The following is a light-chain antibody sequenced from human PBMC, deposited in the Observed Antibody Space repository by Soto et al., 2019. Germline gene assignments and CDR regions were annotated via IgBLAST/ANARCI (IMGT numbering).Light chain of an antibody. J-gene: IGKJ4*01. CDR3: QQRSNWPLT. CDR1: QGVNTR. Sequence: EIVLTQSPGTLSLSTGESTTLSCRASQGVNTRLAWYQHRPGQAPRLLIYGASSRATGIPDRFSGSGSGTDFTLTISSLEPEDFAVYYCQQRSNWPLTFGGGTKVDI. CDR2: GAS. V-gene: IGKV3-11*01.